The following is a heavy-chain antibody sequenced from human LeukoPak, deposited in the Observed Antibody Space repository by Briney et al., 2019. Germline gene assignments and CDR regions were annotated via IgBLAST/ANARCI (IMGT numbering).Heavy chain of an antibody. V-gene: IGHV4-4*02. CDR2: IYHSGST. CDR1: GGSISSGIW. Sequence: SETLSLTCGVSGGSISSGIWWSWVRQPPGKGLEWIGEIYHSGSTNYNPSLKSRGTISVDKSKSQFSLKLISVTAADTAAYFCARGVHGDYRWYFDLWGRGTLVTVSS. D-gene: IGHD4-17*01. J-gene: IGHJ2*01. CDR3: ARGVHGDYRWYFDL.